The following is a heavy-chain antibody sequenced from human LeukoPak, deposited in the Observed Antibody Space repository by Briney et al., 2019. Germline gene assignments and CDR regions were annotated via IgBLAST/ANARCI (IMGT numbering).Heavy chain of an antibody. V-gene: IGHV4-39*07. CDR2: IYYSGST. CDR1: GGSISSSSYY. Sequence: SETLSLTCTVSGGSISSSSYYWGWIRQPPGKGLEWIGSIYYSGSTNYNPSLKSRVTISVDTSKNQFSLKLSSVTAADTAVYYCARGPGGASSWYYYGMDVWGQGTTVTVSS. J-gene: IGHJ6*02. CDR3: ARGPGGASSWYYYGMDV. D-gene: IGHD6-13*01.